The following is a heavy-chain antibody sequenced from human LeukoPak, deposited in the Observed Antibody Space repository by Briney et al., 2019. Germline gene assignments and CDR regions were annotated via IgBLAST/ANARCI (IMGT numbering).Heavy chain of an antibody. CDR2: INSDGYSI. J-gene: IGHJ4*02. D-gene: IGHD6-19*01. CDR3: ARGEAVAGTDY. V-gene: IGHV3-74*01. CDR1: GFTFSSYW. Sequence: GGSLRLSCAASGFTFSSYWMHWVRQAPGKGLVWVSRINSDGYSISHADSVKGRFTISRDNAKNTLYLQMNSLKAEDTAVYYCARGEAVAGTDYWGQGTQVTVSS.